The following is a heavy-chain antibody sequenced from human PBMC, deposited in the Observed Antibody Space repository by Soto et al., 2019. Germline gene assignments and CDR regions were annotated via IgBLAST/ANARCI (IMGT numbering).Heavy chain of an antibody. J-gene: IGHJ4*02. CDR3: ATLKSDLGLSGNYFNYFDY. CDR2: FDPEDADT. Sequence: ASVKVSCKVSGYTLTELSMHWVRQAPGKGLEWMGGFDPEDADTVYAQKFQGRVTMTEDTSTDTAYMELSSLRSEDTAVYYCATLKSDLGLSGNYFNYFDYWGQGTLVTVSS. D-gene: IGHD3-10*01. V-gene: IGHV1-24*01. CDR1: GYTLTELS.